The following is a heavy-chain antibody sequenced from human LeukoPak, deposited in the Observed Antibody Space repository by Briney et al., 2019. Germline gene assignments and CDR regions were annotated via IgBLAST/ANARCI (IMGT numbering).Heavy chain of an antibody. J-gene: IGHJ4*02. CDR3: ARAGYSSSWYDY. Sequence: PSETLSLTCTVSGGSISSYYWSWIRQPPGKGLEWIGYIYYSGSTNYNPSLKSRVTISVDTSKNQFSLKLSSVTAADTAVYYCARAGYSSSWYDYRGQGTLVTVSS. CDR1: GGSISSYY. D-gene: IGHD6-13*01. CDR2: IYYSGST. V-gene: IGHV4-59*08.